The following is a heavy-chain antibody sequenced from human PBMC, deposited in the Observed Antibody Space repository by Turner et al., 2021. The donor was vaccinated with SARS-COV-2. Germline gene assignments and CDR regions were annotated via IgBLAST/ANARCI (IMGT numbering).Heavy chain of an antibody. D-gene: IGHD1-26*01. Sequence: QAQLQESGPGLVKPAETLSLTCAVSGGSISSKSWSWVRQSPGKGLEWIGYFYKIGTIDYNPTLRSRVTISVDTSKNQLSLKLSSVTAADTAVYYCARHQGSASGYDHGMNVWGQGTAVIVSS. V-gene: IGHV4-59*08. J-gene: IGHJ6*02. CDR2: FYKIGTI. CDR3: ARHQGSASGYDHGMNV. CDR1: GGSISSKS.